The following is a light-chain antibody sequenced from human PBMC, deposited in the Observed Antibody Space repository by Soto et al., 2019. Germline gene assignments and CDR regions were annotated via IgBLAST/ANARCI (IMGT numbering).Light chain of an antibody. CDR3: MQALLTGWT. CDR2: LGS. CDR1: QSLLHSNGFNY. J-gene: IGKJ1*01. V-gene: IGKV2-28*01. Sequence: DIVMTQSPLSLPVTPGEPASISCRSSQSLLHSNGFNYLDWYLQKPGQSPQLLIYLGSTRASGVPDRFSGSGSGTDFTLKISRVEAEDVGVYYCMQALLTGWTFGQGTKVEIK.